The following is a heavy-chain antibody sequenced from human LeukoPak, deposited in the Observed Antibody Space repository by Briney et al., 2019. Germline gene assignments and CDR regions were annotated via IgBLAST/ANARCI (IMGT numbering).Heavy chain of an antibody. CDR1: GFTFSSYS. J-gene: IGHJ4*02. Sequence: GGSLRLSCAASGFTFSSYSMNWVRQAPGKGLEWVSSISSSSSYIYYADSVKGRFTISRDNAKNSLYLQMNSLRAEDTAVYYCARDRYYYDSSGYYLFDYRGQGTLVTVSS. CDR2: ISSSSSYI. CDR3: ARDRYYYDSSGYYLFDY. V-gene: IGHV3-21*01. D-gene: IGHD3-22*01.